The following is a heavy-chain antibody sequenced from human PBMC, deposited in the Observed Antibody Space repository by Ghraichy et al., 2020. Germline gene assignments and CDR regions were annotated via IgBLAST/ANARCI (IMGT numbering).Heavy chain of an antibody. J-gene: IGHJ4*02. V-gene: IGHV4-59*01. CDR3: ARAYFDSSGYYSGGEVELDY. CDR2: IHYRGNT. CDR1: GDSIISSY. Sequence: SETLSLTCTVSGDSIISSYWGWIRQSPGKRLEWIGYIHYRGNTYYNPSLRSRVTMSVDMSKNQFFLELSSVIAADTAVYYCARAYFDSSGYYSGGEVELDYRGQGTLVTVSS. D-gene: IGHD3-22*01.